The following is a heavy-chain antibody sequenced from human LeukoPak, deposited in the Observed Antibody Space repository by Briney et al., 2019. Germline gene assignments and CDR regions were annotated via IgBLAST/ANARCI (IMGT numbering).Heavy chain of an antibody. Sequence: GGSLRLSCAASGFTFSSYGMHWVRQVPGKGLEWVAFIPYDGSNKYYADSLKGRFTISRDNSENTLYLQMNSLRAEDTAIYYCAKDICGGDCYPHGGYWGQGTLVTVSS. D-gene: IGHD2-21*01. CDR1: GFTFSSYG. CDR3: AKDICGGDCYPHGGY. V-gene: IGHV3-30*02. J-gene: IGHJ4*02. CDR2: IPYDGSNK.